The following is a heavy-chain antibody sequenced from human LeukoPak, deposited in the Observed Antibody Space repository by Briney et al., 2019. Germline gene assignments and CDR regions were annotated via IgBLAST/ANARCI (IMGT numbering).Heavy chain of an antibody. V-gene: IGHV3-53*01. J-gene: IGHJ4*02. CDR2: LCSGGST. CDR3: ARKVGYGYALDY. CDR1: GFTVSSNC. D-gene: IGHD5-18*01. Sequence: GGSLRLSCAAPGFTVSSNCMTWVRQAPGMGLEWVSVLCSGGSTYYADSVKGRFTISTDNSKNTLYLQMNSLRAEDTAVYYCARKVGYGYALDYWGQGTLVTVSS.